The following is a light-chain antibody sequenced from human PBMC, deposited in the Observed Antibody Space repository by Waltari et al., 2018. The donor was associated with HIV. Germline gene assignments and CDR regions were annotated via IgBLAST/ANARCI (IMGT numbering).Light chain of an antibody. CDR2: AAS. CDR3: QQNSHWPPTLT. CDR1: QSVSGN. J-gene: IGKJ1*01. Sequence: ETVLTQSPVTLSVSPGERVTLSCRASQSVSGNLVWYQQKPGQAPRLLIYAASSRATDIPARFSGSGSGTDYTLTISNLQSEDSAVYYCQQNSHWPPTLTFGQGTKVEIK. V-gene: IGKV3-15*01.